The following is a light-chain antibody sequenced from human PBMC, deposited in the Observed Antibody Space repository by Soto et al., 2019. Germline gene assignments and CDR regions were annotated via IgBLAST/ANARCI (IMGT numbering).Light chain of an antibody. CDR2: GAS. CDR3: QQYNNWPLA. CDR1: QSVSNN. J-gene: IGKJ4*01. V-gene: IGKV3-15*01. Sequence: EIVMTQSPASLSVSPGERATLSCRASQSVSNNLAWFQQEPGQAPRLLMYGASTRATDIPARFSGSGSGTEFTLTISSLQSEDFAIYYCQQYNNWPLAFGGGTKVEIK.